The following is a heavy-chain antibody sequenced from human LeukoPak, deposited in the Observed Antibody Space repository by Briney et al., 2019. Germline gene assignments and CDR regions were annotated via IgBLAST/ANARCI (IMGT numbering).Heavy chain of an antibody. J-gene: IGHJ5*02. CDR3: ARLKFASNSNYFDP. CDR1: GGSISSDGYY. CDR2: IYYRGDT. D-gene: IGHD1-7*01. V-gene: IGHV4-31*03. Sequence: PSETLSLTCIVSGGSISSDGYYWSWIRQHPGKGLEWIAYIYYRGDTYYNPSLKSRLSISVDTSKNQLSLKLTSVTAADTAVYYCARLKFASNSNYFDPWGQGTLSPSPQ.